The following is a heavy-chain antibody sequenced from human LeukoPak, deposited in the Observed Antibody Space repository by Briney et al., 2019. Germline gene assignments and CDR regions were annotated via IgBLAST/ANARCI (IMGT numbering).Heavy chain of an antibody. CDR2: IKQDGSEK. J-gene: IGHJ4*02. CDR1: GFTFSSYW. D-gene: IGHD6-19*01. CDR3: ARDRASRAAGEYYFDY. V-gene: IGHV3-7*03. Sequence: PGGSLRLSCAASGFTFSSYWMSWVRQAPGKGLEWVANIKQDGSEKYYVEYVKGRFTISRDNAKNSLYLQMNSLRAEDTAVYYCARDRASRAAGEYYFDYWGQGTLVTVSS.